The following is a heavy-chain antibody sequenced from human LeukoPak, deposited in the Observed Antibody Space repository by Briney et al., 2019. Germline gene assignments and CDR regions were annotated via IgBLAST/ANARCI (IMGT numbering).Heavy chain of an antibody. D-gene: IGHD6-19*01. CDR3: ARFEIAVASGYYYYYMDV. Sequence: GGSLRLSCAASGFTFSSYSMNWVRQAPGKGLEWVSYISSSSSSIYYADSVKGRFTISRDNAKNSLYLQMNSLRAEDTAVYYCARFEIAVASGYYYYYMDVWGKGTTVTVSS. CDR1: GFTFSSYS. J-gene: IGHJ6*03. CDR2: ISSSSSSI. V-gene: IGHV3-48*04.